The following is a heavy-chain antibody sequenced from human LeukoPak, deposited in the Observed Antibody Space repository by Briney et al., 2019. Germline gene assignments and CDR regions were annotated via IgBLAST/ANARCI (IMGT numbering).Heavy chain of an antibody. D-gene: IGHD5-24*01. Sequence: PGGSLRLSCAASGFTFDDYGMSWVRQAPGKGLEWVSGINWNGGSTGYADSVKGRFTISRDNAKNSLYLQMNSLRAEDTALYYCARGGGDGYNVRFDYWGQGTLVTVSS. CDR3: ARGGGDGYNVRFDY. CDR1: GFTFDDYG. J-gene: IGHJ4*02. CDR2: INWNGGST. V-gene: IGHV3-20*04.